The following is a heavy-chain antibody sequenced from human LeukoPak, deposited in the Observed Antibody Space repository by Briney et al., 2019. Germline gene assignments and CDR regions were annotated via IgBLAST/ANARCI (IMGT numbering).Heavy chain of an antibody. V-gene: IGHV4-39*07. CDR1: GGSISSSSYY. J-gene: IGHJ5*02. CDR2: IYYSGST. CDR3: ARYMTTVADWFDP. D-gene: IGHD4-23*01. Sequence: SETLSLTCTVSGGSISSSSYYWGWIRQPPGKGLQWIGSIYYSGSTYYNPFLKSRVTMSVDTSKNQFSLKLSSVTAADTAVYYCARYMTTVADWFDPWGQGTLVTVSS.